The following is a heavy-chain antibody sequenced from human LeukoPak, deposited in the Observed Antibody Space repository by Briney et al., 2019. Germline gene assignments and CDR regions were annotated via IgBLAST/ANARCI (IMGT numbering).Heavy chain of an antibody. V-gene: IGHV4-4*07. D-gene: IGHD3-10*01. CDR1: GGSISSYF. J-gene: IGHJ3*02. CDR3: ARVGIYYYGSGALDAFDI. Sequence: SETLSLTCTVSGGSISSYFWSWIRQPAGKGLEWIGLIYTSGSTNYNPSLKSRVTMSVDTSKNQLSLKLSFVTAADTAVYYCARVGIYYYGSGALDAFDIWGQGTMVAVSS. CDR2: IYTSGST.